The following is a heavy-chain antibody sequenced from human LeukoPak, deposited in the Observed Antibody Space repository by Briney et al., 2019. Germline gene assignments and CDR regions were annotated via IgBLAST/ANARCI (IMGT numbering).Heavy chain of an antibody. CDR2: INPSGGST. Sequence: ASVKVSCKASGYTFTGYYMHWVRQAPGQGLEWMGIINPSGGSTSYAQKFQGRVTMTRDTSTSTVYMELSSLRSEDTAVYYRARGWIQLWLYYWGQGTLVTVSS. J-gene: IGHJ4*02. CDR1: GYTFTGYY. CDR3: ARGWIQLWLYY. V-gene: IGHV1-46*01. D-gene: IGHD5-18*01.